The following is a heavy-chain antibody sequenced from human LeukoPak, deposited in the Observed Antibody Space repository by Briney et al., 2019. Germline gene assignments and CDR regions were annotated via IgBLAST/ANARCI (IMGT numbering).Heavy chain of an antibody. CDR3: ARDLGYYGSGSYSHFDY. J-gene: IGHJ4*02. CDR1: GFTFSSYS. V-gene: IGHV3-21*01. CDR2: ISSSSSYI. Sequence: GGSLRLPCAASGFTFSSYSMNWVRQAPGKGLEWVSSISSSSSYIYYADSVKGRFTISRDNAKNSLYLQMNSLRAGDTAVYYCARDLGYYGSGSYSHFDYWGQGTLVTVSS. D-gene: IGHD3-10*01.